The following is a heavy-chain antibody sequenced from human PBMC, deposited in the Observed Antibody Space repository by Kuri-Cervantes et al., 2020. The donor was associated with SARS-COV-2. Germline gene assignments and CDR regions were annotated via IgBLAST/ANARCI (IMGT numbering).Heavy chain of an antibody. J-gene: IGHJ4*02. Sequence: GESLKISCAASGFTVSSNYMSWVRQAPGKGLEWVSIIYGGGSTYYADSVKGRFTISRDNSKNTLYLQMNSLRAEDTAVYYCARGYEARYSSSWYLDYWGRGTLVTVSS. V-gene: IGHV3-53*01. CDR2: IYGGGST. CDR3: ARGYEARYSSSWYLDY. CDR1: GFTVSSNY. D-gene: IGHD6-13*01.